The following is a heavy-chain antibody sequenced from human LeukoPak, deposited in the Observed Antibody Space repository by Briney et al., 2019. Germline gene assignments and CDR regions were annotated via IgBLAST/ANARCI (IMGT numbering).Heavy chain of an antibody. CDR2: ISYDGSNK. D-gene: IGHD6-13*01. V-gene: IGHV3-30*18. CDR1: GFTFSSYG. Sequence: GRSLRLSCAASGFTFSSYGMHWVRQAPGKGLEWVAVISYDGSNKYYADSVKGRFTISRDNSKNTLYLQLNSLRAEDSAIYYCAKTGTAAAGLYYFDYWGQGTLVTVSS. CDR3: AKTGTAAAGLYYFDY. J-gene: IGHJ4*02.